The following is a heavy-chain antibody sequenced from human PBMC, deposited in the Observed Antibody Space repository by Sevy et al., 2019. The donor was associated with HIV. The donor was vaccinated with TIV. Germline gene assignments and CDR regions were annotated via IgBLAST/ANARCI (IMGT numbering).Heavy chain of an antibody. Sequence: GGSLRLSCAASGFTFDDYDMSWVRRAPGKGLERVSGINWNGGSTGYADSVKGRFTISRDNAKNSLYLQMNSLRAEDTALYYCERESPLYYYFYMDVWGKGTTVTVSS. CDR2: INWNGGST. V-gene: IGHV3-20*04. CDR3: ERESPLYYYFYMDV. CDR1: GFTFDDYD. J-gene: IGHJ6*03.